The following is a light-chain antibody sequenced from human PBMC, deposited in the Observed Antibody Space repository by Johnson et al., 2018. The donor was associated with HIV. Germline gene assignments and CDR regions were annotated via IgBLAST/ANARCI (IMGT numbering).Light chain of an antibody. J-gene: IGLJ1*01. V-gene: IGLV1-51*01. CDR3: ATWSGSLN. CDR1: SSNIGINY. Sequence: QSVLTQPPSVSAAPGQKVTISCSGSSSNIGINYVSWFQQLPGTAPKLLIYANDKRPSWIPDRFSGAKSGTSATLAITGLQTGDECDYYCATWSGSLNFGTGTNVTVL. CDR2: AND.